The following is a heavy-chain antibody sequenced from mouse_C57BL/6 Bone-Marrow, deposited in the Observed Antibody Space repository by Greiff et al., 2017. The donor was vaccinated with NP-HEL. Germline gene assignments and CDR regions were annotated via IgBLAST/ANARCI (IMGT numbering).Heavy chain of an antibody. CDR2: ISSGGSYT. J-gene: IGHJ3*01. D-gene: IGHD2-4*01. CDR1: GFTFSSYG. V-gene: IGHV5-6*01. CDR3: ASPYDYDVAWFAY. Sequence: EVKVVESGGDLVKPGGSLKLSCAASGFTFSSYGMSWVRQTPDKRLEWVGTISSGGSYTYYTDSVKGRSTFSRDNAKNTLYLQLSSLKSEDTANYCCASPYDYDVAWFAYWGQGTLVTVSA.